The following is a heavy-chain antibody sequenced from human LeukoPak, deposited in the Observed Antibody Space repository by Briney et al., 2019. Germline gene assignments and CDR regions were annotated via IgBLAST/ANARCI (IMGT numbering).Heavy chain of an antibody. CDR2: ISYDESKK. CDR1: GFTFSNYG. V-gene: IGHV3-30*18. Sequence: PGGSLRLSCAASGFTFSNYGIHWARQAPGKGLEWVTVISYDESKKYYADSVKGRFTISRDNSKNTLYLQMNSLRAEDTAVYYCAKEPASSGWFDPWGQGTLVAVSS. D-gene: IGHD6-19*01. J-gene: IGHJ5*02. CDR3: AKEPASSGWFDP.